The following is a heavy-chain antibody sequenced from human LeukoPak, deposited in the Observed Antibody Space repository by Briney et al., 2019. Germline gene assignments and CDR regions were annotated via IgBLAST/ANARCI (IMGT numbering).Heavy chain of an antibody. CDR3: ARVESNTGLLDY. J-gene: IGHJ4*02. V-gene: IGHV3-53*01. CDR1: GFTVSSHF. CDR2: IYSGGTT. Sequence: GGSLRLSCAASGFTVSSHFMSWVRQAPGKGLEWVSVIYSGGTTQYADSVKGRFPITRDNSKNTLFLQMNSLRAEDTAVYYCARVESNTGLLDYWGQGTLVTVSS. D-gene: IGHD1-14*01.